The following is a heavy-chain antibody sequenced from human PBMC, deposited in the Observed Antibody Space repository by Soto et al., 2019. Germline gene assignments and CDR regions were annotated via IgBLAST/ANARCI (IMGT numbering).Heavy chain of an antibody. D-gene: IGHD6-13*01. CDR2: ISGSGDST. J-gene: IGHJ4*02. V-gene: IGHV3-23*01. Sequence: EVQLLESGGGLVQPGGSLRLSCAASGFSFRNHAMAWVRQAPGKGLEWVSAISGSGDSTYYADSVKGRFTISRDNSKNTFYLQMNSLRTEDTAVYYCAKDPNSSSSWYGTHFDDWGQGTLVTVSS. CDR1: GFSFRNHA. CDR3: AKDPNSSSSWYGTHFDD.